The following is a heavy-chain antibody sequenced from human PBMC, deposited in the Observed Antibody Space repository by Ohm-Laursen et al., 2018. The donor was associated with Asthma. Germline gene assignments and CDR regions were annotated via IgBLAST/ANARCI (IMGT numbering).Heavy chain of an antibody. CDR2: GGSYYDGGLK. J-gene: IGHJ1*01. CDR1: GFTFRSYA. CDR3: ARIGPEWELPGREYSLHH. V-gene: IGHV3-30-3*01. Sequence: SLRLSCAASGFTFRSYAMHWVRQAPGKGLEWVAVGGSYYDGGLKYYADSVNGRFTISRDNAKNSLYLQMNSLRAEDTALYYCARIGPEWELPGREYSLHHWGEGTLVTVSS. D-gene: IGHD1-26*01.